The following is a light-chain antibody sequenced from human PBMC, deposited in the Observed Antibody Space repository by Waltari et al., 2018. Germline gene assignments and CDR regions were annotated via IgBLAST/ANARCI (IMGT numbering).Light chain of an antibody. CDR2: AAS. Sequence: DIQMTQSPSSLSASVGDRVTITCRASQSISSYLNWFQQKPGKATKLLIYAASSLQSGVPSRFSGSGSGTDFTLTISSLQPEDFATYYCQESYSTPRALTFGGGTKVEIK. V-gene: IGKV1-39*01. CDR1: QSISSY. J-gene: IGKJ4*01. CDR3: QESYSTPRALT.